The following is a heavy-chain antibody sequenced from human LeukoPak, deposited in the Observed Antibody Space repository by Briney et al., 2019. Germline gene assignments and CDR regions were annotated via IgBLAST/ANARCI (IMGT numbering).Heavy chain of an antibody. Sequence: SETLSLTCTVSGGSISTYFWSWVRQPPGKGLEWIGYIYYSGSASYNPSLKSRVTVSVDTSNNHFSLRLRSVTAADTAVYYCARDLGTGSYYLDYWGQGTLVTVSS. CDR3: ARDLGTGSYYLDY. CDR2: IYYSGSA. V-gene: IGHV4-59*01. J-gene: IGHJ4*02. CDR1: GGSISTYF. D-gene: IGHD6-19*01.